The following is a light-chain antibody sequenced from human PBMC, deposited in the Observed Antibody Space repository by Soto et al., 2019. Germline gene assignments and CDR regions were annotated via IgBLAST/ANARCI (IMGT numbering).Light chain of an antibody. Sequence: DIQMTQSPATLSASVGDRVTLTCRASQSISSWLAWYQQKPGKAPKLLIYDASSLASGVPSRFSGGGSGTDFTLTISRLQPDDFATYYCQQYNSYALTFGPGTKVDIK. J-gene: IGKJ3*01. CDR1: QSISSW. V-gene: IGKV1-5*01. CDR3: QQYNSYALT. CDR2: DAS.